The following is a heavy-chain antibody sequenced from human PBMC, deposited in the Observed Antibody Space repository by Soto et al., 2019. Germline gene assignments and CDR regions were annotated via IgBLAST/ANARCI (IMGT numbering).Heavy chain of an antibody. CDR2: ISAYNGNT. J-gene: IGHJ6*02. CDR1: GYTFTSYG. D-gene: IGHD3-3*01. CDR3: ARSHYDFWSGYLYYYYYGMDV. Sequence: ASVKVSCKASGYTFTSYGISGVREAPGQGLEWMGWISAYNGNTNYAQKLQGRVTMTTDTSTSTAYMELRSLRSDDTAVYYCARSHYDFWSGYLYYYYYGMDVWGQGTTVTVSS. V-gene: IGHV1-18*01.